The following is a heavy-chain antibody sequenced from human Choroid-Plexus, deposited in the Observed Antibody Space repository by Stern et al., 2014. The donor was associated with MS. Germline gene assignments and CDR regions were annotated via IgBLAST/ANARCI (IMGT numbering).Heavy chain of an antibody. D-gene: IGHD2/OR15-2a*01. J-gene: IGHJ4*02. CDR1: GFSFSSFG. CDR2: ISYDGSK. V-gene: IGHV3-30*18. Sequence: MQLVESGGGVVQPGRPLRLSCAASGFSFSSFGMHWVRQAPGKGLEWVALISYDGSKDYADSVKGRFAISRDKSKNALWGGGDSLRAEDTAVYYCAKDRQYLTFFFDFWGQGSLVTVSS. CDR3: AKDRQYLTFFFDF.